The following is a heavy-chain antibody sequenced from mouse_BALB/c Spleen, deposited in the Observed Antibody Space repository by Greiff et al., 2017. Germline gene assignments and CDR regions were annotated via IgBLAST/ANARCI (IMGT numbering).Heavy chain of an antibody. V-gene: IGHV3-2*02. J-gene: IGHJ2*01. CDR3: AREYYDSFDY. CDR1: GYSITSDYA. D-gene: IGHD2-4*01. CDR2: ISYSGST. Sequence: DVKLVESGPGLVKPSQSLSLTCTVTGYSITSDYAWNWIRQFPGNKLEWMGYISYSGSTSYNPSLKSRISITRDTSKNQFFLQLNSVTTEDTATYYCAREYYDSFDYWGQGTTLTVSS.